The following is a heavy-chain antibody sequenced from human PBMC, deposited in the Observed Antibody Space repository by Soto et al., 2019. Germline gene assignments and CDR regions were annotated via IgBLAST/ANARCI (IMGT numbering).Heavy chain of an antibody. D-gene: IGHD2-2*01. CDR1: GGSISSGGYY. CDR2: IYHSGST. V-gene: IGHV4-31*03. J-gene: IGHJ4*02. CDR3: ARGRSITSLYPIEY. Sequence: QVQLQESGPGLVKPSQTLSPTCTVSGGSISSGGYYWSWLRQHPGKGLEWIGYIYHSGSTYYNPSLKPRFTMSVDTSKNQFFLKLRSVPAADPAVYYCARGRSITSLYPIEYWGQGTLGTLSS.